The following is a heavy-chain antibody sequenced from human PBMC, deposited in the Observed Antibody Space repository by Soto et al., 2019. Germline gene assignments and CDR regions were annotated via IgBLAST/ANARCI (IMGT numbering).Heavy chain of an antibody. V-gene: IGHV2-5*02. Sequence: SGPTLVNPTQTLTLTCTFSGFSLSSSGVGVGWIRQPPGKAPEWLALVYWDDEKRYSPSLMSRLTITKDTSKNQVTLTMTNMDPTDTATYYCAYRPKLASITARPGCFDPWGQGTLVTVSS. J-gene: IGHJ5*02. CDR1: GFSLSSSGVG. CDR2: VYWDDEK. D-gene: IGHD6-6*01. CDR3: AYRPKLASITARPGCFDP.